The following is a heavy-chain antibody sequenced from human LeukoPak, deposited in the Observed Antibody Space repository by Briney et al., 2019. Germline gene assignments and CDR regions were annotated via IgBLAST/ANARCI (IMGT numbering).Heavy chain of an antibody. J-gene: IGHJ4*02. CDR2: MNPNSGNT. D-gene: IGHD5-12*01. Sequence: GASVKVSCKASGYTFTSYDINWVRQATGRGLEWMGWMNPNSGNTGYAQKFQGRVTITRNTSISTAYMELSSLRSEDTAVYYCARTPPYSGYAENDYWGQGTLVTVSS. CDR1: GYTFTSYD. V-gene: IGHV1-8*03. CDR3: ARTPPYSGYAENDY.